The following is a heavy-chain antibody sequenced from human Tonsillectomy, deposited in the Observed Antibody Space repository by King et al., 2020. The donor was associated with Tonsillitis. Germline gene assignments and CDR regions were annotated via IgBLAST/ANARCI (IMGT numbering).Heavy chain of an antibody. V-gene: IGHV3-30*04. CDR1: GFTFSSYA. J-gene: IGHJ6*02. CDR2: ISYEGNNK. Sequence: VQLVESGGGVVQPGRSLRLSCAASGFTFSSYAMHGDRQAPGKGLEWVAVISYEGNNKYYTDSVKGRFTISRDNSKNTLYLQMNSLRAEDTAVYYCARHLVGPPPYPSQYRSYYGMDVWGQGTTVTVSS. CDR3: ARHLVGPPPYPSQYRSYYGMDV. D-gene: IGHD5-18*01.